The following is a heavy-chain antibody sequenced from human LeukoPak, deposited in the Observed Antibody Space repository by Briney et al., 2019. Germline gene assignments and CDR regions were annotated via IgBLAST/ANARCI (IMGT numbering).Heavy chain of an antibody. CDR2: ISYDGSNK. CDR1: GFTFSSYG. V-gene: IGHV3-30*18. CDR3: AKEPPGLWFGGLLSSGMDV. D-gene: IGHD3-10*01. J-gene: IGHJ6*02. Sequence: GGSLRLSCAASGFTFSSYGMHWVRHAPGKGLEWVAVISYDGSNKYYADSVKGRFTISRDNSKNTLYLQMNSLRAEDTAVYYCAKEPPGLWFGGLLSSGMDVWGQGTTVTVSS.